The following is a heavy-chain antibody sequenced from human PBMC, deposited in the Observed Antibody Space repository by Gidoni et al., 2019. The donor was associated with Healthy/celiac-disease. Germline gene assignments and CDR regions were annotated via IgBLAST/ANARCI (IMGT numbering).Heavy chain of an antibody. CDR1: GGSFSGYY. CDR2: INHSGST. J-gene: IGHJ6*02. Sequence: QVQLQQWGAGLLKHSETLSLTCAVYGGSFSGYYWRWIRQPQGKGLEWSGEINHSGSTNYNPSLKSRVTISVDTSKNQFSLKLSSVTAADTAVYYCARGGRTVGPTYYYYDYGMDVWGQGTTVTVSS. D-gene: IGHD4-4*01. CDR3: ARGGRTVGPTYYYYDYGMDV. V-gene: IGHV4-34*01.